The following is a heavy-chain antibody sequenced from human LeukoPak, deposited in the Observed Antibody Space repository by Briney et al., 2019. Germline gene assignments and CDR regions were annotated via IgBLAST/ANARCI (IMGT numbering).Heavy chain of an antibody. Sequence: GGSLRLSCAASGFSFSSYSVNWVRQAPGKGLEWVSYSSSSSGIIYYADSVKGRFTISRDNAKNSLYLQMNSLRAEDTAVYYCARVGPALGWGQGTLVTVSS. J-gene: IGHJ4*02. CDR1: GFSFSSYS. CDR3: ARVGPALG. CDR2: SSSSSGII. D-gene: IGHD1-14*01. V-gene: IGHV3-21*05.